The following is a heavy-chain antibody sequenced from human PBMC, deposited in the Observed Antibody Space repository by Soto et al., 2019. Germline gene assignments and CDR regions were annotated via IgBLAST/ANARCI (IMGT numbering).Heavy chain of an antibody. V-gene: IGHV1-2*04. Sequence: ASVKVSCKASGYTFTGYYMHWVRQAPGQVLEWMGWINPNSGGTNYAQKFQGWVTMTRDTSISTAYMELSRLRSDDTAVDYCAGVNWYCSSTSCQSFYGMDVWGQVTTVTVSS. D-gene: IGHD2-2*01. CDR2: INPNSGGT. J-gene: IGHJ6*02. CDR3: AGVNWYCSSTSCQSFYGMDV. CDR1: GYTFTGYY.